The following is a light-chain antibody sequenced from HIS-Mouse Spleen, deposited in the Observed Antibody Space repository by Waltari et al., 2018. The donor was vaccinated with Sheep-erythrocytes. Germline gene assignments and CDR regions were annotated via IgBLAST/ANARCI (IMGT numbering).Light chain of an antibody. J-gene: IGLJ1*01. V-gene: IGLV2-11*01. CDR3: CSYAGSYNHV. Sequence: QSALTQPASVSGSPGQSITISCTGTSSDVGRYNYVSWYQQHPGKAPKLMIYDASKRPSGVPDRFSGSKSGNTASLTISGLQAEDEADYYCCSYAGSYNHVFATGTKVTVL. CDR2: DAS. CDR1: SSDVGRYNY.